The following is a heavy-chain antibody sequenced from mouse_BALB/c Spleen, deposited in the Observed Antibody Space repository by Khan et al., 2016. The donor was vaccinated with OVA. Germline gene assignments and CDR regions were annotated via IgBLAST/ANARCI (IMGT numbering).Heavy chain of an antibody. D-gene: IGHD1-1*01. J-gene: IGHJ2*01. CDR3: TRGRVTRVAHFDY. CDR2: IDPETGGT. CDR1: GYTFTDYE. Sequence: VQLQQSGAELVRPGASVTLSCKASGYTFTDYEIYWVKQTPVHGLEWIGTIDPETGGTAYNQKFKGKATLTTDKSSSTAYMELRSLTSEDSAVYYCTRGRVTRVAHFDYWGQGTTLTVSS. V-gene: IGHV1-15*01.